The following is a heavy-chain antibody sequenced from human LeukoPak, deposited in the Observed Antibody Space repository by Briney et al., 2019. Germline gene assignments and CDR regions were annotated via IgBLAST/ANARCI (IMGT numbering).Heavy chain of an antibody. CDR3: ARLPFGWYSDAVDY. D-gene: IGHD6-19*01. CDR1: GYTFTGYY. CDR2: INPNSGGT. V-gene: IGHV1-2*02. Sequence: GSVKVSCKASGYTFTGYYMHWVRQAPGQGLEWMGWINPNSGGTNYAQKFQGRVTMTRDTSISTAYMELSRLRSDDTAVYYCARLPFGWYSDAVDYWGQGTLVTVSS. J-gene: IGHJ4*02.